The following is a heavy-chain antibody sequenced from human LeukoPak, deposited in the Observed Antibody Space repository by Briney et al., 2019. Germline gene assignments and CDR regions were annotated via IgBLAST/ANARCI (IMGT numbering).Heavy chain of an antibody. V-gene: IGHV1-8*01. CDR3: ARLNDDSSGYRPLEY. CDR2: MNPNSGNT. D-gene: IGHD3-22*01. Sequence: ASVKVSCKASGYTFISYDINGVRQATGQGLEWMGWMNPNSGNTGYAQKFQGRVTMTRNTSISTAYMELSSLRSEDTAVYYCARLNDDSSGYRPLEYWGQGTLVTVSS. CDR1: GYTFISYD. J-gene: IGHJ4*02.